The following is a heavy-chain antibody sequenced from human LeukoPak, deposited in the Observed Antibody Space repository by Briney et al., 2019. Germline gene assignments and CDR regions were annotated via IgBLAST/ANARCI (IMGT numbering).Heavy chain of an antibody. Sequence: SETLSLTCTVSGGSISSGGYYWSWIRQHPGKGLEWIGYIYYSGSTYYNPSLKSRVTISVDTSKNQFSLKPSSVTAADTAVYYCARETGSGSYYFDYWGQGTLVTVSS. D-gene: IGHD3-10*01. CDR3: ARETGSGSYYFDY. CDR1: GGSISSGGYY. V-gene: IGHV4-31*03. J-gene: IGHJ4*02. CDR2: IYYSGST.